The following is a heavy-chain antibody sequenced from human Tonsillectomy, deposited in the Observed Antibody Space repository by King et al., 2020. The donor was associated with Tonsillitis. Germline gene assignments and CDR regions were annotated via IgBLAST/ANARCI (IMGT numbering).Heavy chain of an antibody. CDR2: ISHDGSRK. V-gene: IGHV3-30*18. Sequence: VQLVESGGGVVQPGRSLRLSCAASGFTFTTYGMHWVRQAPGKGLEWVTLISHDGSRKYYADSVKGRFTVSRDNSNQTLYLQMNSLRAEDTAVYFCAKVGQGGGLNFDKWGQGTLVTVSS. D-gene: IGHD3-16*01. J-gene: IGHJ4*02. CDR1: GFTFTTYG. CDR3: AKVGQGGGLNFDK.